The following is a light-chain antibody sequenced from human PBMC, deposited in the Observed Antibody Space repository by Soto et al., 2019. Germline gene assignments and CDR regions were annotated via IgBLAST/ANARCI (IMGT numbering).Light chain of an antibody. CDR3: ATWDDSLDVHV. Sequence: QSVLTQPPSASGTPGQTITISCSGGSSNIGINTVSWYEHLPGTAPRLLIYGNNQRPSGVPDRFSGSKSGTSASLAISGLHSEDEAHSYCATWDDSLDVHVFGTGTKLTVL. CDR2: GNN. J-gene: IGLJ1*01. CDR1: SSNIGINT. V-gene: IGLV1-44*01.